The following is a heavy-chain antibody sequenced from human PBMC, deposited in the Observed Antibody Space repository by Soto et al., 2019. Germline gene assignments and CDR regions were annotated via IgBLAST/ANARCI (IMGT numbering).Heavy chain of an antibody. CDR3: ARYDAESGSNKLDP. CDR1: CGSVSSRSHF. V-gene: IGHV4-61*01. J-gene: IGHJ5*02. Sequence: QVQLQESGPGLVKPSETLSVTCTVSCGSVSSRSHFWRWIRQPPGGGLQWIGYIYYSGSTTYNPPLKSRATLSLDTSRNQFSLRLTSVTAAYTAVYYCARYDAESGSNKLDPWGQGTLVTVSS. CDR2: IYYSGST. D-gene: IGHD5-12*01.